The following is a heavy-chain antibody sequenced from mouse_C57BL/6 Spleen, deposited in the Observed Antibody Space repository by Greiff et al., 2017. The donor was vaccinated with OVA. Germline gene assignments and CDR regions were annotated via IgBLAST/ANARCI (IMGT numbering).Heavy chain of an antibody. V-gene: IGHV1-81*01. J-gene: IGHJ2*01. Sequence: VQLVESGAELARPGASVKLSCKASGYTFTSYGISWVKQRTGQGLEWIGEIYPRSGNTYYNEKFKGKATLTADKSSSTAYMELRSLTSEDSAVYFCAREGDSSGYGYWGQGTTLTVSS. D-gene: IGHD3-2*02. CDR2: IYPRSGNT. CDR3: AREGDSSGYGY. CDR1: GYTFTSYG.